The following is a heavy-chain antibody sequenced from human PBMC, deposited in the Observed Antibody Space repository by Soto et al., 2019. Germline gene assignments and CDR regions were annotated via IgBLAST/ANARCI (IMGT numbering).Heavy chain of an antibody. CDR3: ARGTGPGSFLIDY. V-gene: IGHV3-33*01. D-gene: IGHD3-10*01. J-gene: IGHJ4*02. Sequence: QVQLVESGGGVVQPGRSLRLSCATSGFIFSNYAMHWVRQAPGQGLEWVALIWSDGSYDNYAESVKGRFTISRDNSKNTLYVQMNSLRVEDTAVHFCARGTGPGSFLIDYWGQGTLVTVSS. CDR2: IWSDGSYD. CDR1: GFIFSNYA.